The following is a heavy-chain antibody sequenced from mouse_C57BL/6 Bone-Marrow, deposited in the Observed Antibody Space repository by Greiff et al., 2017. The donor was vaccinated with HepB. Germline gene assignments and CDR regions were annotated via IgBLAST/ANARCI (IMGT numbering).Heavy chain of an antibody. CDR3: LSSNNAMDY. D-gene: IGHD2-5*01. J-gene: IGHJ4*01. CDR1: GFTFSDAW. CDR2: IRNNANNHAT. V-gene: IGHV6-6*01. Sequence: EVKLQESGGGLVQPGGSMKFSCAASGFTFSDAWMDWVRLSPEKGLEWVAEIRNNANNHATYYAESVKGRFTISRDDSKSSVYLQMNSLRAEDTGIYYCLSSNNAMDYWGQGTSVTVSS.